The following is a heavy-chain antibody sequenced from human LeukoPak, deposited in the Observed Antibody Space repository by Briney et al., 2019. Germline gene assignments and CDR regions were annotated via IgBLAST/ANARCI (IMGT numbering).Heavy chain of an antibody. J-gene: IGHJ4*02. V-gene: IGHV3-23*01. CDR1: GFTFSSYA. CDR3: AKASRYCSSISCYSSLDY. CDR2: ISSSATGT. D-gene: IGHD2-2*01. Sequence: PPGGSLRLSCAASGFTFSSYAMTWVRQAPGKGLEWVSGISSSATGTHYADSVKGRFTISRDNSKNTLYLQMNSLRAEDTAVYYCAKASRYCSSISCYSSLDYWGQGTLVTVSS.